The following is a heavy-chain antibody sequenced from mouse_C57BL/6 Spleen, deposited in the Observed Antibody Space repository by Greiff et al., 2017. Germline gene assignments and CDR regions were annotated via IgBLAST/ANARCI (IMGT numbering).Heavy chain of an antibody. J-gene: IGHJ4*01. V-gene: IGHV1-82*01. Sequence: VKLQESGPELVKPGASVKISCKASGYAFSSSWMNWAKQRPGKGLEWIGRIYPGDGDTNYNGKFKGKATLTADKSSSTAYMQLSSLTSEDSAVYFCARGGFYYDYPYAMDYWGQGTSVTVSS. D-gene: IGHD2-4*01. CDR1: GYAFSSSW. CDR2: IYPGDGDT. CDR3: ARGGFYYDYPYAMDY.